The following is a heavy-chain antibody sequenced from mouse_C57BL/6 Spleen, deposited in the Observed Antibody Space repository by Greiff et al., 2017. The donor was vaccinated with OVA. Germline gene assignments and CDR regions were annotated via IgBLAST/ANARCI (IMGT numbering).Heavy chain of an antibody. D-gene: IGHD2-4*01. CDR1: GYTFTSYW. V-gene: IGHV1-50*01. CDR2: IDPSDSYT. J-gene: IGHJ3*01. CDR3: AEGYDYGGFAY. Sequence: QVQLQQPGAELVKPGASVKLSCKASGYTFTSYWMQWVKQRPGQGFVWIGEIDPSDSYTNYNQKFKGKATLTVDTSSSTAYMQLSSLTSEDSAVYYCAEGYDYGGFAYWGQGTLVTVSA.